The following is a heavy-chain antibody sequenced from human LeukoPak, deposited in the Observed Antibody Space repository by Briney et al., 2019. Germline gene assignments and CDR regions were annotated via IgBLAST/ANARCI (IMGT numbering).Heavy chain of an antibody. CDR2: IYYSGST. CDR3: ARGRLYYYDSSGYYYLDY. D-gene: IGHD3-22*01. CDR1: GGSISSSSYY. J-gene: IGHJ4*02. Sequence: SETLSLTCTVSGGSISSSSYYWGWIRQPPGKGLEWIGSIYYSGSTYYDPSLKSRVTISVDTSKNQFSLKLSSVTAADTAVYYCARGRLYYYDSSGYYYLDYWGQGTLVTVSS. V-gene: IGHV4-39*07.